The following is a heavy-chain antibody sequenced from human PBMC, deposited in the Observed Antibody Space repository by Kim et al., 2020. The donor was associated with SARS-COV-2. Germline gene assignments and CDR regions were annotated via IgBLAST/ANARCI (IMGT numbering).Heavy chain of an antibody. CDR2: VDYSGNA. Sequence: SETLSLTCTVSGASTRTSTYYWGWIRQPPGKGLEWIGTVDYSGNAYYNLSLKSRVSISLDTSKKQCSLKLTSVTAADTAMYHCATAPITTKAWGWGQGTLVTVSS. D-gene: IGHD3-22*01. J-gene: IGHJ4*02. CDR3: ATAPITTKAWG. V-gene: IGHV4-39*01. CDR1: GASTRTSTYY.